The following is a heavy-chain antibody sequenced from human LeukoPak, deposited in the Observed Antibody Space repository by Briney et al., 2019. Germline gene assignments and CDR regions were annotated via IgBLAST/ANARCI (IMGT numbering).Heavy chain of an antibody. Sequence: GGSLRLSCAASGFTFSSYAMSWVRQAPGKGLEWVSAICGSGGSTYYADSVKGRFTISRANSKNTVYLQMNSLRAEDRAVYYCAKGAGLEGYCSSTSCHDFDYWGQGTLVTVSS. CDR3: AKGAGLEGYCSSTSCHDFDY. V-gene: IGHV3-23*01. D-gene: IGHD2-2*01. J-gene: IGHJ4*02. CDR1: GFTFSSYA. CDR2: ICGSGGST.